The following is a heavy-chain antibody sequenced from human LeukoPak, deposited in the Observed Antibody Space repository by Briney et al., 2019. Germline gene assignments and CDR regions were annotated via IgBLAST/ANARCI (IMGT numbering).Heavy chain of an antibody. CDR3: AREGGPYRPLDY. CDR2: VNLQGST. J-gene: IGHJ4*02. CDR1: GGSITNTNY. V-gene: IGHV4-4*02. Sequence: SETLSLTCGVSGGSITNTNYWTWVRQPPGKGLEWIGEVNLQGSTNYNPSLMGRVAISVDKSENHISLQLISVTAADTAVYYCAREGGPYRPLDYSGQGTLVTVSS.